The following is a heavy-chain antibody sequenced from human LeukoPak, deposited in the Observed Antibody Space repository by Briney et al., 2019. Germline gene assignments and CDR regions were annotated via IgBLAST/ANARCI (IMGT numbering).Heavy chain of an antibody. Sequence: PGGSLRLSCAASGFTFNRYWMSWVRQAPGKGLELVANIKQDGSEKYFADSVKGRFTISRDNGKNSVYLQMNSLRDEDTAVYYCARDCSSSNCYADYWGQGTLVTVSS. V-gene: IGHV3-7*01. CDR3: ARDCSSSNCYADY. J-gene: IGHJ4*02. CDR2: IKQDGSEK. D-gene: IGHD2-2*01. CDR1: GFTFNRYW.